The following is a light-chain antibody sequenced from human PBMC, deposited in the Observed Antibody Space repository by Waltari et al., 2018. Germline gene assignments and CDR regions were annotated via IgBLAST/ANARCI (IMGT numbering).Light chain of an antibody. V-gene: IGKV1-33*01. J-gene: IGKJ2*03. CDR3: KQYDDVPPYS. CDR2: DAS. Sequence: DIQMTQSPSSLSASVGDRVTISCQASRDIKNHLNWYKQKPGKAPNLLIYDASNLEIAVPSRLSGRCSGTYCTLTIRSLQAEDVATDYCKQYDDVPPYSFGQGTKVEI. CDR1: RDIKNH.